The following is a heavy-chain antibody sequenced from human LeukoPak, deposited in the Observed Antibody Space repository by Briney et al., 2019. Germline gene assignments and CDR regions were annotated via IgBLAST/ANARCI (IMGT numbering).Heavy chain of an antibody. J-gene: IGHJ4*02. CDR3: ARDYYGDY. V-gene: IGHV3-48*04. Sequence: PGGSLRLSCAASGFTSSNYNMNWVRQVPGKGLEWVSHLRYTGRTIYYADSVKGRFTISRDNAKNSLYLQMNSLRAEDTAVYYCARDYYGDYLGQGTLVTVSS. CDR1: GFTSSNYN. CDR2: LRYTGRTI.